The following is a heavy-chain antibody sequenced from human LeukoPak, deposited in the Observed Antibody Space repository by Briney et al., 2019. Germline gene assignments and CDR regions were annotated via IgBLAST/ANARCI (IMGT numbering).Heavy chain of an antibody. Sequence: GGSLRLSCAASGFTVSTKFMGWVRQAPGKELEWVSIIYSGGSTQYADSVKGRFTISRDTSKNTLYLQMNSLRAEDTAVYYCAGRGSSGTGVDYCGQGTLVTVSS. J-gene: IGHJ4*02. D-gene: IGHD5-12*01. V-gene: IGHV3-53*01. CDR3: AGRGSSGTGVDY. CDR1: GFTVSTKF. CDR2: IYSGGST.